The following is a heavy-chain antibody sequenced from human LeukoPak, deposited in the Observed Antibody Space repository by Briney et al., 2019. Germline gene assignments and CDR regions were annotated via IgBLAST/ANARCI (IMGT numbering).Heavy chain of an antibody. Sequence: SETLSLTCTVSGGSISSYYWSWIRQPAGKGLEWIGRIYTSGSTNYNPSLKSRVTMSVDTSKNQFSLKLSSVTAADTAVYYCASLAAAGQYNWFDPWGQGTLVTVSS. D-gene: IGHD6-13*01. CDR2: IYTSGST. CDR1: GGSISSYY. V-gene: IGHV4-4*07. J-gene: IGHJ5*02. CDR3: ASLAAAGQYNWFDP.